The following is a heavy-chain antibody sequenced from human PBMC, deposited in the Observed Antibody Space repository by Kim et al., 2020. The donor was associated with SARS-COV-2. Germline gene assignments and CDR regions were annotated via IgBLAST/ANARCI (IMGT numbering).Heavy chain of an antibody. D-gene: IGHD3-3*01. V-gene: IGHV3-48*03. CDR2: ISSSGSTI. Sequence: GGSLRLSCAASGFTFSSYEMNWVRQAPGKGLEWVSYISSSGSTIYYADSVKGRFTISRDNAKNSLYLQMNSLRAEDTAVYYCARVVDEVRFLEWFYIDVWGEGTTVTVPS. CDR3: ARVVDEVRFLEWFYIDV. J-gene: IGHJ6*03. CDR1: GFTFSSYE.